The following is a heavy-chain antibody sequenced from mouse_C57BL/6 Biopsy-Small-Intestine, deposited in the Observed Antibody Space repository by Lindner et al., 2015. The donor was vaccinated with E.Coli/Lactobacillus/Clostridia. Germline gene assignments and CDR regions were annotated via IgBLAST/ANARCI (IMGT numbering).Heavy chain of an antibody. V-gene: IGHV1-66*01. D-gene: IGHD6-5*01. CDR1: DNSLSTHP. CDR3: ARSGGPYPYYLDS. Sequence: SVKVSCKASDNSLSTHPISWVRQAPGQGPEWMGWISASNGNIIYAQKFQGRVTMTADTSTSTAYMELRGLRSDDTAMYYCARSGGPYPYYLDSWGQGTLITVSA. J-gene: IGHJ2*01. CDR2: ISASNGNI.